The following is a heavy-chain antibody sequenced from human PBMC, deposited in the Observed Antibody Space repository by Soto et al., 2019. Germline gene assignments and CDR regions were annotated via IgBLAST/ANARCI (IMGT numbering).Heavy chain of an antibody. D-gene: IGHD2-15*01. J-gene: IGHJ3*02. CDR1: GFTFSSYA. Sequence: EVQLLESGGGLVQPGGSLRLSCAASGFTFSSYAMSWVCPPPGKGLEWVSTISGGGDGTYYADSMKGHFTISRDNSKNTLYLQMNSLRAEDTAIYYCAKKGLGSLTTFCSGSGCHYAFDMWGQGTKVTVSS. CDR3: AKKGLGSLTTFCSGSGCHYAFDM. CDR2: ISGGGDGT. V-gene: IGHV3-23*01.